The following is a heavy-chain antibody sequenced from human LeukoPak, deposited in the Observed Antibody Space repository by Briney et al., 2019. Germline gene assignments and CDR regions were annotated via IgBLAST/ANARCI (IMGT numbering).Heavy chain of an antibody. CDR2: LYYTGTT. D-gene: IGHD1-26*01. CDR3: VRRDGSYFDY. V-gene: IGHV4-39*01. CDR1: GGSISSYY. Sequence: SETLSLTCTVSGGSISSYYWSWIRQPPGKGLEWIGSLYYTGTTYYNPSLKSRVTISVDTSKNQFSLKLSSVTAADTAVYYCVRRDGSYFDYWGQGTLVTVSS. J-gene: IGHJ4*02.